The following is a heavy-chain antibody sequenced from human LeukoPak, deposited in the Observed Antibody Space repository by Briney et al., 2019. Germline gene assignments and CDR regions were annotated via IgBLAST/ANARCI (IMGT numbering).Heavy chain of an antibody. CDR2: INHSGST. V-gene: IGHV4-34*01. Sequence: SETLSLTCAAYGGSFSGYYWSWIRQPPGKGLEWVGEINHSGSTNYNPSLKSRVTISVDTSKNQFSLKLRSVTAADTAVYYCARGHSIEPYYYYYYMDVWGKGTTVTVSS. J-gene: IGHJ6*03. CDR1: GGSFSGYY. CDR3: ARGHSIEPYYYYYYMDV. D-gene: IGHD4-11*01.